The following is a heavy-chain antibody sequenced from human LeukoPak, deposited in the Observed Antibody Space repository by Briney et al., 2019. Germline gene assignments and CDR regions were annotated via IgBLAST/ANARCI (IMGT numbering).Heavy chain of an antibody. Sequence: GGSLRLSCAASGFTFSGHWMTWVRQAPGKGLEWVANIREDGSGTYYVDSVKGRFTISRDNAKNSLFLQMNSLRAEDTAMYYCAREEFDAFDIWGQGTMVTVSS. J-gene: IGHJ3*02. CDR3: AREEFDAFDI. CDR1: GFTFSGHW. D-gene: IGHD3-10*01. CDR2: IREDGSGT. V-gene: IGHV3-7*01.